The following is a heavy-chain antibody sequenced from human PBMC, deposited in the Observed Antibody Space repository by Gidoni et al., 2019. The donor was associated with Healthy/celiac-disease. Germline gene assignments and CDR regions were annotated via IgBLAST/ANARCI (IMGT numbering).Heavy chain of an antibody. V-gene: IGHV4-34*01. D-gene: IGHD4-17*01. J-gene: IGHJ2*01. Sequence: QVQLQQWGAGLLKPSETLPLTCAVYGGSFSGYYCSWIRPPPGKGLEWIGEINHSGSTNYNPSLKSRVTISVDTSKNQFSLKLSSVTAADTAVYYCASRVRGYGGSKRYFDLWGRGTLVTVSS. CDR2: INHSGST. CDR1: GGSFSGYY. CDR3: ASRVRGYGGSKRYFDL.